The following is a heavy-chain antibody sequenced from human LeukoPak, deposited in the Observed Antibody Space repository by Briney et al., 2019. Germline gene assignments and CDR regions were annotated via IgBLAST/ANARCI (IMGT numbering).Heavy chain of an antibody. CDR2: IYYSGST. CDR3: ARERGAY. Sequence: SETLSLTCTVSGGSISSYYWSWIRQPPGKGLEWIWYIYYSGSTNYNPSLKSRVTISVDTSKNQFSLKLSSVTAADTAVYYCARERGAYWGQGTLVTVSS. V-gene: IGHV4-59*01. J-gene: IGHJ4*02. CDR1: GGSISSYY. D-gene: IGHD1-26*01.